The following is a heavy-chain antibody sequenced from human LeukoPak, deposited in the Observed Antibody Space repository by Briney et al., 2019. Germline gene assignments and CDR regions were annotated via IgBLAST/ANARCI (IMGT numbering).Heavy chain of an antibody. V-gene: IGHV1-18*01. CDR3: AKDRGWQYADYETVAVEH. CDR2: ISVYTGKT. D-gene: IGHD4-17*01. Sequence: GASVKVSCKASGYTFTNYGISWVRQAPGQGLEWMGWISVYTGKTYCAQKFQARVTMTTDTSTTTAYMELRSLRSDDTAVYYCAKDRGWQYADYETVAVEHWGQGTLVTVSS. CDR1: GYTFTNYG. J-gene: IGHJ4*02.